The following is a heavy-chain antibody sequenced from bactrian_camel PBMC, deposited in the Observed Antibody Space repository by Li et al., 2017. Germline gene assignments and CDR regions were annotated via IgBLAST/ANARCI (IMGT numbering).Heavy chain of an antibody. Sequence: QVQLVESGGGSVQPGGSLRLACEVSGFPIDRSCVGWFRQATGKEREWIASIYRPGGNTFAVDSVKGRFTISRDNAKDTLYLQMNSLKIEDTAVYYCALGSSRQATMTARGKGTQVTVS. CDR2: IYRPGGNT. CDR1: GFPIDRSC. D-gene: IGHD3*01. J-gene: IGHJ4*01. V-gene: IGHV3S6*01.